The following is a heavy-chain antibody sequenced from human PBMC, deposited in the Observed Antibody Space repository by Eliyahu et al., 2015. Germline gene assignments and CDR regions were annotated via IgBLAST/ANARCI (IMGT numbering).Heavy chain of an antibody. CDR1: GFTFSXYW. Sequence: EVQLVESGGGLVQPGGSLRLSCAASGFTFSXYWMHWVRQAPGKGLVWVSRINSDGSSTSYADSVKGRFTISRDNAKNTLYLQMNSLRAEDTAVYYCARDSGSDYGGTNFDYWGQGTLVTVSS. J-gene: IGHJ4*02. D-gene: IGHD4-23*01. CDR2: INSDGSST. V-gene: IGHV3-74*01. CDR3: ARDSGSDYGGTNFDY.